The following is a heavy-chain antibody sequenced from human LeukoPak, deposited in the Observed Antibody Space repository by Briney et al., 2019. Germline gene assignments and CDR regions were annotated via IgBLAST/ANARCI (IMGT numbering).Heavy chain of an antibody. D-gene: IGHD3-22*01. Sequence: GASVKVSCKASGYTFTSFGISWVRQAPGQGLEWMGWISPYNGNTNYPQKVQGRITVTTDTSTSTAYMELRSLRSDDTAVYYRARDKNHYDTRGDFWGQGTLVTVSS. J-gene: IGHJ4*02. V-gene: IGHV1-18*01. CDR2: ISPYNGNT. CDR3: ARDKNHYDTRGDF. CDR1: GYTFTSFG.